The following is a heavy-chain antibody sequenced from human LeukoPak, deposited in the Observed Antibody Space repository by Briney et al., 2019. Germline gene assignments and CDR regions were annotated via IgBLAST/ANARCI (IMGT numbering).Heavy chain of an antibody. Sequence: GGSLRLSCAASGFTFGTYSMNWVRQAPGKGLEWVLSISISSHYIYYADSVKGRFTISRDNAKNSLYLQMNSLRAEDTAVYYCARDTEDIVVVPAAMGYWGQGTLVTVSS. D-gene: IGHD2-2*01. CDR3: ARDTEDIVVVPAAMGY. CDR1: GFTFGTYS. J-gene: IGHJ4*02. CDR2: ISISSHYI. V-gene: IGHV3-21*01.